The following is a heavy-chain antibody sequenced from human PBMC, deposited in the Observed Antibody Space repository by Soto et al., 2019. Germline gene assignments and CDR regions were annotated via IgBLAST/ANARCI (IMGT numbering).Heavy chain of an antibody. Sequence: QVQLQESGPGLVKPSQTLSLTCTVSGGSISRGGYYWSWIRQHPGKGLEWIGYIYHSGSTYYNPSLKSRVTISVDTSKNQFSLKLSSVTVADTAVYYCAREAAGILNWFDPWGQGTLVTVSS. CDR1: GGSISRGGYY. D-gene: IGHD6-25*01. J-gene: IGHJ5*02. V-gene: IGHV4-31*03. CDR3: AREAAGILNWFDP. CDR2: IYHSGST.